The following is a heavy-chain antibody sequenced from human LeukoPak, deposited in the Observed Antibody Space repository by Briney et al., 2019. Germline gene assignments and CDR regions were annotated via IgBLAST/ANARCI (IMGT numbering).Heavy chain of an antibody. Sequence: PSETLSLTCTVSGGSISSYYWSWIRQPPGKGLEWIGYIYYSGSTNYNPSLKSRVTISVDPSKNQFSLKLSSVTAADTAVYYCARLKGFGELLVDYWGQGTLVTVSS. CDR2: IYYSGST. D-gene: IGHD3-10*01. J-gene: IGHJ4*02. V-gene: IGHV4-59*08. CDR3: ARLKGFGELLVDY. CDR1: GGSISSYY.